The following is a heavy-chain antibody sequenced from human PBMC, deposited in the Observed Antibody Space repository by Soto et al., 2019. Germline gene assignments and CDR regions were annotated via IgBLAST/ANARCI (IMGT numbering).Heavy chain of an antibody. CDR1: GGSISSYY. V-gene: IGHV4-59*01. J-gene: IGHJ4*02. CDR2: IYYSGST. Sequence: SETLSLTCTVSGGSISSYYWSWIRQPPGKGLEWIGYIYYSGSTNYNPSLKSRVTISVDTSKNQFSLKLSSVTAADTAVYYCGRETSMATIDPYFDYWGQGTLVTVSS. CDR3: GRETSMATIDPYFDY. D-gene: IGHD5-12*01.